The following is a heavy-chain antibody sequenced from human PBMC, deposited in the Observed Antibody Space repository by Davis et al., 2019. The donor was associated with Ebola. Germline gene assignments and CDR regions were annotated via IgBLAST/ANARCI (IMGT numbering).Heavy chain of an antibody. D-gene: IGHD3-10*01. J-gene: IGHJ4*02. CDR2: IIPIFGAA. CDR1: GGTLSSYA. Sequence: SVKVSCKASGGTLSSYAINWVRQAPGQGLEWMGGIIPIFGAAKYAQKFQGRVTVTADESTSTAYMELSSLRSEEMAVYYCASPGAGSVNYYLLFDYWGQGTLVTVSS. CDR3: ASPGAGSVNYYLLFDY. V-gene: IGHV1-69*13.